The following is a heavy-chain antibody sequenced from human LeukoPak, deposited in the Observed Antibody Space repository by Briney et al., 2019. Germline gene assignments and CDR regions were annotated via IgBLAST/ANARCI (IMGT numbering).Heavy chain of an antibody. Sequence: ASVNVSCKASGYTFTSYGISWVRQAPGQGLEWMGWMNPNSDNTGYAQKFQGRVTMTRNTSISTAYMELSSLRSEDTAVYYCARAADSGFDYWGQGTLVTVSS. CDR3: ARAADSGFDY. V-gene: IGHV1-8*02. D-gene: IGHD6-25*01. CDR2: MNPNSDNT. J-gene: IGHJ4*02. CDR1: GYTFTSYG.